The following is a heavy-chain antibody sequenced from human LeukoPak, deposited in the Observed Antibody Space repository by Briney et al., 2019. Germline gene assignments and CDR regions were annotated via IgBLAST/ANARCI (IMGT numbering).Heavy chain of an antibody. J-gene: IGHJ4*02. CDR3: AKRYDGSGYYSDY. Sequence: GGSLRLSCAASGFTFRSYGMSWVRQAPGKGLEWVSAISGSGGSTYYADSVKGRFTISRDNSKNTLYVQMNSLRAEDTAVYYCAKRYDGSGYYSDYWGQGTLVTVSS. CDR2: ISGSGGST. CDR1: GFTFRSYG. V-gene: IGHV3-23*01. D-gene: IGHD3-22*01.